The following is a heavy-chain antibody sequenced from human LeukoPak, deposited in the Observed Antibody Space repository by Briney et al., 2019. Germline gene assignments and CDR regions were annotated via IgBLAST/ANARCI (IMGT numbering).Heavy chain of an antibody. J-gene: IGHJ3*02. D-gene: IGHD3-22*01. V-gene: IGHV1-69*05. Sequence: SVKVSCKASGGTFSSYAISWVRQAPRQGLEWMGRIIPIFGTANYAQKFQGRVTITTDESTSTAYMELSSLRSEDTAVYYCAREHYYDSSVYYWGAFDIWGQGTMVTVSS. CDR3: AREHYYDSSVYYWGAFDI. CDR2: IIPIFGTA. CDR1: GGTFSSYA.